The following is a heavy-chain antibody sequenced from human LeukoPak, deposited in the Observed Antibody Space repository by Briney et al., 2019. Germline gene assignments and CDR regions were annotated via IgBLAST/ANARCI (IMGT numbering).Heavy chain of an antibody. CDR2: ISGSGGSI. V-gene: IGHV3-23*01. D-gene: IGHD1-26*01. CDR3: AKDLISGSYWNYFDY. J-gene: IGHJ4*02. CDR1: GFTFSSYG. Sequence: PGGSLRLSCAASGFTFSSYGMSWVRQAPGKGLDWVSAISGSGGSIYYADSVQGRFTISRDNSKNTLYLQMNSLRAEDTAVYYCAKDLISGSYWNYFDYWGQGTLVTVSS.